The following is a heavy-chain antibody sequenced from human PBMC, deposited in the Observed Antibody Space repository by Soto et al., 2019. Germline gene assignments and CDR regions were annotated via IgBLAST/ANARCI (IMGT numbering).Heavy chain of an antibody. J-gene: IGHJ4*02. Sequence: PGGSLRLSCAASGFTFSSYGMHWVRQAPGKGLEWVAVISYDGSNKYYADSVKGRFTISRDNSKNTLYLQMNSLRAEDTAVYYCAKDWEGSSWYHYFDYWGQGTLVTVSS. D-gene: IGHD6-13*01. CDR1: GFTFSSYG. CDR3: AKDWEGSSWYHYFDY. CDR2: ISYDGSNK. V-gene: IGHV3-30*18.